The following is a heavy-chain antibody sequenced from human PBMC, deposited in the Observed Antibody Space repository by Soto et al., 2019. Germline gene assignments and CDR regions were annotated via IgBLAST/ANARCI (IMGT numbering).Heavy chain of an antibody. CDR3: ATQLTGELDF. CDR1: GGTFSTSA. V-gene: IGHV1-69*13. D-gene: IGHD7-27*01. J-gene: IGHJ4*02. Sequence: QVQLVQSGAEVRKPGSSVKVSCVASGGTFSTSAMNWVRQAPGQGLEWVGGIIPVFGTPTYAQSLQGRVTSTVDVSTTTAYMELTRLRPEGTAVYYCATQLTGELDFWGQGTLVIVSS. CDR2: IIPVFGTP.